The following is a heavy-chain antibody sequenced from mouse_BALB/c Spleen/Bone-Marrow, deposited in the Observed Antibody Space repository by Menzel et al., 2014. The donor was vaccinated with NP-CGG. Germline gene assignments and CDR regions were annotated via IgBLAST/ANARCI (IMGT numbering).Heavy chain of an antibody. Sequence: QVQLQQSGAELVRPGTSVKVSCKASGYAFTNYLIEWVKQRPGQGLEWIGVINPGSGGTNYNEKFRDKATLTADKSSSTAYMQLSSLASEDSAVYYCARRRREYYFDYWGQGTTLTVSS. D-gene: IGHD2-12*01. V-gene: IGHV1-54*01. CDR3: ARRRREYYFDY. J-gene: IGHJ2*01. CDR2: INPGSGGT. CDR1: GYAFTNYL.